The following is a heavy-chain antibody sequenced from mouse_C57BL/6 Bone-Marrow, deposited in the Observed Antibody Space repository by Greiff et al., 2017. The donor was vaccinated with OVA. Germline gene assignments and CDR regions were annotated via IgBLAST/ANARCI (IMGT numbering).Heavy chain of an antibody. CDR1: GYTFTNYW. J-gene: IGHJ1*03. CDR2: IYPGGGYT. Sequence: VKLMESGAELVRPGTSVKMSCKASGYTFTNYWIGWAKQRPGHGLEWIGDIYPGGGYTNYNEKFKGKATLTADKSSSTAYMQFSSLTSEDSAIYYCARGRNWDWYFDVWGTGTTVTVSS. V-gene: IGHV1-63*01. CDR3: ARGRNWDWYFDV. D-gene: IGHD4-1*01.